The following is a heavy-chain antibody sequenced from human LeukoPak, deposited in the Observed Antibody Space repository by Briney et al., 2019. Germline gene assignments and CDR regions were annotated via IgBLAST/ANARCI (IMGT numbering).Heavy chain of an antibody. CDR1: GFTFSTSW. D-gene: IGHD3-22*01. J-gene: IGHJ4*02. CDR2: IQQDGSAK. Sequence: PGGSLRLSCAASGFTFSTSWMSWDRQAPGKGLEWVANIQQDGSAKYYVDSVKGRFTISRDNAKNSLYLQMNSLRAEDTAVYYCARFSLYDNSGYYSWLFDFWGQGTLVTVSS. V-gene: IGHV3-7*01. CDR3: ARFSLYDNSGYYSWLFDF.